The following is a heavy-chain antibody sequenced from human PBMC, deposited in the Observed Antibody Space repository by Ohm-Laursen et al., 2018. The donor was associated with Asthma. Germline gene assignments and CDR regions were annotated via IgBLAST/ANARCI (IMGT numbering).Heavy chain of an antibody. J-gene: IGHJ3*02. Sequence: SLRLSCAAPGFTFSSYGMHWVRQAPGKGLEWVAVISYHGYNEYYLDSVKGRFTISRDNSKNTLYLQMNSLRAEDTAVYYCAKAYGEAFDIWGQGTMVTVS. V-gene: IGHV3-30*18. CDR3: AKAYGEAFDI. D-gene: IGHD4-17*01. CDR2: ISYHGYNE. CDR1: GFTFSSYG.